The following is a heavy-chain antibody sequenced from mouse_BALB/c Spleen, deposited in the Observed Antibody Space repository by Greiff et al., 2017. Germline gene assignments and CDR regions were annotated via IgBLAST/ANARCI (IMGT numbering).Heavy chain of an antibody. V-gene: IGHV1-7*01. D-gene: IGHD2-10*02. CDR1: GYTFTSYW. CDR2: INPSTGYT. J-gene: IGHJ4*01. CDR3: ARWRYGNSYAMDY. Sequence: QVQLQQSGAELAKPGASVKMSCKASGYTFTSYWMHWVKQRPGQGLEWIGYINPSTGYTEYNQKFKDKATLTADKSSSTAYMQLSSLTSEDSAVYFCARWRYGNSYAMDYWGQGTSVTVSS.